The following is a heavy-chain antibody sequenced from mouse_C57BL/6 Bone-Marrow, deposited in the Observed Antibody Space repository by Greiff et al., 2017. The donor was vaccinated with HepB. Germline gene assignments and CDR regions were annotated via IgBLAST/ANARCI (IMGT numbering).Heavy chain of an antibody. CDR1: GYSITSGYY. Sequence: EVKLMESGPGLVKPSQSLSLTCSVTGYSITSGYYWNWIRQFPGNKLEWMGYISYDGSNNYNPSLKNRISITRDTSKNQFFLKLNSVTTEDTATYYCARLGGFEYYFDYWGQGTTLTVSS. CDR2: ISYDGSN. J-gene: IGHJ2*01. CDR3: ARLGGFEYYFDY. V-gene: IGHV3-6*01. D-gene: IGHD3-1*01.